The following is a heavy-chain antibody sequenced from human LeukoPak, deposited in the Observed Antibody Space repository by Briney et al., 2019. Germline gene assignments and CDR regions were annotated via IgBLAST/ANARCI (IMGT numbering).Heavy chain of an antibody. D-gene: IGHD4-17*01. CDR2: IKQDGSEK. V-gene: IGHV3-7*01. Sequence: AGGSLRLSCAASGFTSSNYWMSWVRQAPGKGLEWVANIKQDGSEKYYVDSVKGRFTISRDNAKNSLYVQMNSLRAEDTAVYYCARGPWATVASSLIDYWGQGTLVTVSS. CDR1: GFTSSNYW. J-gene: IGHJ4*02. CDR3: ARGPWATVASSLIDY.